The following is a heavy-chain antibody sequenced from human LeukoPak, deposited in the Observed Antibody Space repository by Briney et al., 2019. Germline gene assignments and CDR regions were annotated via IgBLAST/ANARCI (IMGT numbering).Heavy chain of an antibody. J-gene: IGHJ4*02. D-gene: IGHD3-22*01. V-gene: IGHV3-30*04. CDR1: GFTFSSYA. Sequence: PGGSLRLFCVASGFTFSSYAMHWVRQAPGKGLEWVAGTSYNGNNKFYADSVKGRFSISRDNSKNTLYLQMDSLRAEDTAVYYCAKGDNYYDSSGHYHVRALFDYWGQGALVTVSS. CDR3: AKGDNYYDSSGHYHVRALFDY. CDR2: TSYNGNNK.